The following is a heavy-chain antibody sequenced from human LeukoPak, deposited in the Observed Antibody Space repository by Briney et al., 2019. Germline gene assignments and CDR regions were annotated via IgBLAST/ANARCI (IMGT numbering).Heavy chain of an antibody. Sequence: GGYLRLSCAASGFTFSSYSMNWVRQAPGKGLEWVSSISSSSSYIYYADSVKGRFTISRDNAKNSLYLQMNSLRAEDTAVYHCAREGSGTYYFDYWGQGTLVTVSS. V-gene: IGHV3-21*01. CDR3: AREGSGTYYFDY. CDR1: GFTFSSYS. D-gene: IGHD3-10*01. CDR2: ISSSSSYI. J-gene: IGHJ4*02.